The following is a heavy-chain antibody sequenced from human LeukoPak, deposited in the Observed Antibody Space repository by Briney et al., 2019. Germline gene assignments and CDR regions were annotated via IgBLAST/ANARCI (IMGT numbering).Heavy chain of an antibody. CDR3: ARGGYSYGPNWGSAFVFDY. Sequence: SETLSLTCAVYGGSFSSYSWSWIRQPPGKGLEWIGYIYYSGSTNYNPSLKSRVTISVDTSKNQFSLKLSSVTAADTAVCYCARGGYSYGPNWGSAFVFDYWGQGTLVTVSS. D-gene: IGHD5-18*01. V-gene: IGHV4-59*01. CDR1: GGSFSSYS. J-gene: IGHJ4*02. CDR2: IYYSGST.